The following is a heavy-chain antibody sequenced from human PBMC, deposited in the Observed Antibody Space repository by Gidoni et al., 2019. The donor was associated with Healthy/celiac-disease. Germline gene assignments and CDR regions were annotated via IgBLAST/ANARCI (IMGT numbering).Heavy chain of an antibody. Sequence: EVQLVESGGGLVKPGGSLRLSCAASGVTFSSYSMNWVRQAPGNGLEWVSSISISSSYIYYADSVKGRLTISRDNAKNSLYLQMNSLRAENTAVYYCARDDSSGWYKALDYWGQGTLVTVSS. D-gene: IGHD6-19*01. CDR3: ARDDSSGWYKALDY. CDR2: ISISSSYI. CDR1: GVTFSSYS. J-gene: IGHJ4*02. V-gene: IGHV3-21*01.